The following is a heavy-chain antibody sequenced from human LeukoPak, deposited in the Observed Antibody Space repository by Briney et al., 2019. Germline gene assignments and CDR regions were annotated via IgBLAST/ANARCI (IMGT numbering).Heavy chain of an antibody. CDR2: INHSRSP. J-gene: IGHJ4*02. Sequence: PSETLSLTCTVSGGSISSYYWSWIRQPPGKGLEWIGEINHSRSPNYNPSLKSRVTISVDTSKNQFSLKLSSVTAADTAVYYCARGGRYSSSSPVDYWGQGTLVTVSS. D-gene: IGHD6-6*01. CDR1: GGSISSYY. CDR3: ARGGRYSSSSPVDY. V-gene: IGHV4-34*01.